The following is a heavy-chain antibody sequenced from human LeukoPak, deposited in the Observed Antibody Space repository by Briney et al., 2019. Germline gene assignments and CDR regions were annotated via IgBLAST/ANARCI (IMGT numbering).Heavy chain of an antibody. Sequence: GGSLRLSCAASGFTFSSNGMHWVRQAPGKGLEWVAVIWYDGSNKYYADSVKGRVTISRDISKNTLYLQMESLRAEDTAVYYCSRAGVGTYGVDVWGQGTTVTVSS. D-gene: IGHD1-14*01. CDR2: IWYDGSNK. CDR3: SRAGVGTYGVDV. J-gene: IGHJ6*02. V-gene: IGHV3-33*01. CDR1: GFTFSSNG.